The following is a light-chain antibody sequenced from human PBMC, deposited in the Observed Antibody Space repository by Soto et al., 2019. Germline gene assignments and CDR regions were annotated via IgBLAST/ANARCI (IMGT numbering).Light chain of an antibody. CDR3: QQSYSSPLA. Sequence: DIQMTQSPSSLSASVGDRVTITCRASQSISSSLNWYQQKPGKAPKVLIYAASSLQSGVPSRFSGSGSGTDFTLTISSLQPEDFATYYCQQSYSSPLAFGGVTKVEIK. CDR1: QSISSS. CDR2: AAS. J-gene: IGKJ4*01. V-gene: IGKV1-39*01.